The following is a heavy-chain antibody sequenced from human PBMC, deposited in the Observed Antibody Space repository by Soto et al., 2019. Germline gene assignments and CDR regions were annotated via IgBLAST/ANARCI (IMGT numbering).Heavy chain of an antibody. CDR2: ISGSGGST. J-gene: IGHJ6*03. CDR3: AKGTYCSSTRCYRYYYYYYMDV. CDR1: GFTFSSYA. Sequence: EVQLLESGGGLVQPGGSLRLSCAASGFTFSSYAMSWVRQAPGKGLEWVSAISGSGGSTYYADSVKGRFTISRDNSKNTLYLQMNSLRAEDTAVYYCAKGTYCSSTRCYRYYYYYYMDVWGKGTTVTVSS. D-gene: IGHD2-2*02. V-gene: IGHV3-23*01.